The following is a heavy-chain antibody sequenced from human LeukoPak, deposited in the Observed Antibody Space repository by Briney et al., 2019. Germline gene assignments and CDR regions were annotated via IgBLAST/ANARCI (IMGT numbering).Heavy chain of an antibody. D-gene: IGHD3-10*01. J-gene: IGHJ4*02. V-gene: IGHV3-9*01. Sequence: GGSLRLSCSGSGFTFEDYGMHWVRQAPGKGLEWVASISWNSGHLGYGDSVEGRFTVSRDNAKNSLSLEMNSLRVEDTAFYFCATDIVKGSASGTFDHWGQGTLVTVSS. CDR3: ATDIVKGSASGTFDH. CDR2: ISWNSGHL. CDR1: GFTFEDYG.